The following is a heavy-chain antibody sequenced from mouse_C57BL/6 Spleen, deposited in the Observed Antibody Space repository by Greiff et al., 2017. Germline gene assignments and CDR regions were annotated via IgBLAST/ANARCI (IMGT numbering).Heavy chain of an antibody. CDR2: ISSGGDYI. J-gene: IGHJ2*01. V-gene: IGHV5-9-1*02. CDR3: TRASWTPYYFDY. D-gene: IGHD6-1*01. CDR1: GFTFSSYA. Sequence: EVMLVESGEGLVKPGGSLKLSCAASGFTFSSYAMSWVRQTPEKRLEWVAYISSGGDYIYYADTVKGRFTISRDNARNTLYLQMSSLKSEDTAMYYCTRASWTPYYFDYWGQGTTLTVSS.